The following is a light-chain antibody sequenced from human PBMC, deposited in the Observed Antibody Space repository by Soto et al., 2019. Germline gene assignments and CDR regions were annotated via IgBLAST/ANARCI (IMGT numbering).Light chain of an antibody. CDR3: GSYAGAKRG. CDR1: SSDVGANDY. CDR2: EVT. V-gene: IGLV2-8*01. Sequence: QSVLTQPTSASGSPGQSVTISCTGTSSDVGANDYVAWYQQHPGKAPQLMIYEVTKRPSGVPDRFYGSKSGNTASLTDSGLKAGDEADYFCGSYAGAKRGFGTGTKLTVL. J-gene: IGLJ1*01.